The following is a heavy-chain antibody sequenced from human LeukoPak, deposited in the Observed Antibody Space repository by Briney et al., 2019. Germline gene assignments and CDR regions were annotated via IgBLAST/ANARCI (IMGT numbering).Heavy chain of an antibody. D-gene: IGHD1-26*01. Sequence: ASVKVSCKASGYTFTSYGISWVRQAPGQGLEWMGWINPNSGGTNYAQKFQGRVTMTRDTSISTAYMELSRLRSDDTAVYYCARVPQISYLFDYWGRGTLVTVSS. CDR1: GYTFTSYG. CDR3: ARVPQISYLFDY. CDR2: INPNSGGT. V-gene: IGHV1-2*02. J-gene: IGHJ4*02.